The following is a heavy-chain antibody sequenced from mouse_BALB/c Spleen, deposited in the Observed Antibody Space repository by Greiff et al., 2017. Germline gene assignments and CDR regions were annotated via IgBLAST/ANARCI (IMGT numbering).Heavy chain of an antibody. Sequence: EVKLQESGPGLVKPSQSLSLTCTVTGYSITSDYAWNWIRQFPGNQLEWMGYISYSGSTSYNPSLKSRISITRDTSKNQFFLQLNSVTTEDTATYYCAITGFDYWGQGTTLTVSS. V-gene: IGHV3-2*02. CDR1: GYSITSDYA. CDR2: ISYSGST. D-gene: IGHD4-1*01. CDR3: AITGFDY. J-gene: IGHJ2*01.